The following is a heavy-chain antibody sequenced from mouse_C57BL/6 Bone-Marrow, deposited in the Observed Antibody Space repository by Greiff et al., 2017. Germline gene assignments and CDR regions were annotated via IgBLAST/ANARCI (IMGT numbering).Heavy chain of an antibody. Sequence: VQLQQPGAELVRPGSSVKLSCKASGYTFTSYWMHWVKQRPIQGLEWIGNIDPSDSETHYNQKFKDKATLTVDKSSSTAYMQLSSLTSEDSAVYYCARSGAAQARYFDYWGQGTTLTVSS. CDR3: ARSGAAQARYFDY. V-gene: IGHV1-52*01. D-gene: IGHD3-2*02. CDR1: GYTFTSYW. J-gene: IGHJ2*01. CDR2: IDPSDSET.